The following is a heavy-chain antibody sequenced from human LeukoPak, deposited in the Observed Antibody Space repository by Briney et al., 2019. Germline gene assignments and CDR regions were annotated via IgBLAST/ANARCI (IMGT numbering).Heavy chain of an antibody. CDR3: ARETPYYFDY. J-gene: IGHJ4*02. V-gene: IGHV4-34*01. Sequence: PSETLSLTCAVYGGSFSGYYWSWIRQPPGKGLEWIGEINHSESTNYNPSLKSRVTISVDTSKNQFSLKLSSVTAADTAVYYCARETPYYFDYWGQGTLVTVSS. CDR1: GGSFSGYY. CDR2: INHSEST.